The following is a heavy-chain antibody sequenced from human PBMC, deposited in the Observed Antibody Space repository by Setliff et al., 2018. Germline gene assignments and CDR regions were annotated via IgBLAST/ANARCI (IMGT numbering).Heavy chain of an antibody. CDR1: GGPISSDRYY. CDR2: MYSSGST. D-gene: IGHD5-18*01. Sequence: PSETLSLTCTVSGGPISSDRYYWGWIRQPPGKGLEWIGSMYSSGSTYYNPSLKSRVTISADSSKSQFFLRLTSVTAADTAIYYCARGDSSGNNYPVLDYWGQGTLVTVSS. J-gene: IGHJ4*02. CDR3: ARGDSSGNNYPVLDY. V-gene: IGHV4-39*07.